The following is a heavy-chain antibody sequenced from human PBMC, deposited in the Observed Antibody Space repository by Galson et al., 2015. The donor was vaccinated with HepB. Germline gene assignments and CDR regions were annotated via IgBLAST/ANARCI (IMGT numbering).Heavy chain of an antibody. CDR2: TYYRSKWYN. V-gene: IGHV6-1*01. J-gene: IGHJ3*02. D-gene: IGHD3-22*01. CDR1: GDSVSSHSAA. CDR3: ARESSAYYDSSGYYINAFDI. Sequence: CAISGDSVSSHSAAWNWIRQSPSRGLEWLGRTYYRSKWYNDYAVSVKSRITINPDTSKNQFSLQLNSVTPEDTAVYYCARESSAYYDSSGYYINAFDIWGQGTMVAVSS.